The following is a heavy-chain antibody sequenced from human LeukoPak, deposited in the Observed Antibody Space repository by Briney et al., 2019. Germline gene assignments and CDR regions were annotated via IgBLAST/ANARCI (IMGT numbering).Heavy chain of an antibody. D-gene: IGHD6-13*01. CDR1: GFTFSSYA. Sequence: GGSLRLSCAASGFTFSSYAMSWVRQAPGKGLEWVSTFSGSGGSTYYADSVKGRFTISRDNAKNSLYLQMNSLRAEDTAVYYCARVRIAAAGMAPLVYWGQGTLVTVSS. V-gene: IGHV3-23*01. J-gene: IGHJ4*02. CDR2: FSGSGGST. CDR3: ARVRIAAAGMAPLVY.